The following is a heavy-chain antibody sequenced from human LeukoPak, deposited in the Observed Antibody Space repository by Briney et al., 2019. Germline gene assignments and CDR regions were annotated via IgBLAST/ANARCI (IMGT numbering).Heavy chain of an antibody. D-gene: IGHD4-17*01. J-gene: IGHJ4*02. CDR2: IRSKAYGGTT. CDR3: STVTTDY. CDR1: GFTFSSYA. V-gene: IGHV3-49*03. Sequence: GGSLRLSCAAPGFTFSSYAMSWIRQAPGKRLEWVGFIRSKAYGGTTGYAASVKGRFTISRDDSKSIAYLQMNSLQTEDTAIYYCSTVTTDYWGQGTLVTVSS.